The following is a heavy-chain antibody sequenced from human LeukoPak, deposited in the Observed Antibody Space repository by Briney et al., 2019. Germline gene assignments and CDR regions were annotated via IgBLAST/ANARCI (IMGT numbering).Heavy chain of an antibody. CDR3: ARRNRDGYNYDY. J-gene: IGHJ4*02. CDR1: GGSFSGYY. D-gene: IGHD5-24*01. V-gene: IGHV4-34*01. CDR2: INHSGST. Sequence: PSETLSLTCAVYGGSFSGYYWSWIRQPPGKGLEWIGEINHSGSTNYNPSLKSRVTISVDTSKNQFSLKLSSVTAADTAVYYCARRNRDGYNYDYWGQGTLATVSS.